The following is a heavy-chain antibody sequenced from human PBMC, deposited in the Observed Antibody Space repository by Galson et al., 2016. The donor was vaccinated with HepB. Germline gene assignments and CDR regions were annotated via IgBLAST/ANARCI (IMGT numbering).Heavy chain of an antibody. CDR2: VYYSGNI. Sequence: SETLSLTCSVSGGSVDDYYWHWIRQPPGKGLEWIGFVYYSGNIYYNPSLRRRVTISLDRSDNHVSLRLTSVAAADTAVYYCARSRTTSGRFGRAFDVWGQGTTFTVSS. D-gene: IGHD1/OR15-1a*01. CDR3: ARSRTTSGRFGRAFDV. J-gene: IGHJ3*01. CDR1: GGSVDDYY. V-gene: IGHV4-59*02.